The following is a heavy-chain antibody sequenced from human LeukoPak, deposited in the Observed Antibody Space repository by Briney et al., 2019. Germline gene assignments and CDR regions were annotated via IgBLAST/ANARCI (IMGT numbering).Heavy chain of an antibody. CDR2: IYYSGST. J-gene: IGHJ4*02. CDR1: GASISSSTDY. V-gene: IGHV4-39*07. D-gene: IGHD3-16*01. Sequence: PSETLSLTCTVSGASISSSTDYWGWIRQPPGKGLEWIANIYYSGSTYYNPSLKSRITISVDTSKNQFSLKLSSVTAADTAVYYCAREVSSGLGYWGQGTLVTVSS. CDR3: AREVSSGLGY.